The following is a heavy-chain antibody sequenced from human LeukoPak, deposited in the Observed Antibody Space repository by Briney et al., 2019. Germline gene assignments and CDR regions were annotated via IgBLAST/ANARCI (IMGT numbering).Heavy chain of an antibody. CDR2: IYYSGST. V-gene: IGHV4-59*08. CDR3: ARQYSSSWIDY. Sequence: SETLSLTCTVSGGCISSYYWSWIRQPPGKGLEWIGYIYYSGSTNYNPSLKSRVTISVDTSKNQFSLKLSSVTAADTAVYYCARQYSSSWIDYWGQGTLVTVSS. D-gene: IGHD6-13*01. CDR1: GGCISSYY. J-gene: IGHJ4*02.